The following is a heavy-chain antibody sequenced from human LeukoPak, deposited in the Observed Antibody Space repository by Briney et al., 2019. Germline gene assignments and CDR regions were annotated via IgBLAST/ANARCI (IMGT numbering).Heavy chain of an antibody. J-gene: IGHJ3*02. V-gene: IGHV4-59*08. CDR1: GGSISSYY. Sequence: PSETLSLTCTVSGGSISSYYWSWIRQPPGKGLEWIGYIYYSGSTNYNPSLKSRVTISVDTSKNQFSLKLSSVTAADTAVYYCARRMDTHSSGRWNAFDIWGQGTMVTVSS. D-gene: IGHD6-25*01. CDR3: ARRMDTHSSGRWNAFDI. CDR2: IYYSGST.